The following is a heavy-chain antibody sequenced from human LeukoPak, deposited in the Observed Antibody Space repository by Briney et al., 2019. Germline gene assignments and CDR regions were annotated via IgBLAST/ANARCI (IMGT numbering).Heavy chain of an antibody. CDR1: GFTFSTHR. Sequence: GGPLTLSCAASGFTFSTHRKSWPRQTPGKGRELVATINQEGSEKYYVASVKGRFNIPRDNARTSLYLQINSLRAEDTAVFYCARDKEVGATLLDCWGQGTLVTVSS. CDR2: INQEGSEK. V-gene: IGHV3-7*01. J-gene: IGHJ4*02. D-gene: IGHD1-26*01. CDR3: ARDKEVGATLLDC.